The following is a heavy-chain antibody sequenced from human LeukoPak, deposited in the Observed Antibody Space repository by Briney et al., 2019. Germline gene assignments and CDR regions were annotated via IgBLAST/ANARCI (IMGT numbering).Heavy chain of an antibody. V-gene: IGHV3-48*01. J-gene: IGHJ6*02. CDR1: GFDFSTYS. Sequence: GGSLRLSCAASGFDFSTYSMHWVRRAPGRGLEWLSYVDSSSSTIYYADSVKGRFTISRDNAKNSLYLQMNSLRAEDTAVFYCARGGARSSSYYYYGMDVWGLGTTVTVSS. CDR2: VDSSSSTI. D-gene: IGHD6-13*01. CDR3: ARGGARSSSYYYYGMDV.